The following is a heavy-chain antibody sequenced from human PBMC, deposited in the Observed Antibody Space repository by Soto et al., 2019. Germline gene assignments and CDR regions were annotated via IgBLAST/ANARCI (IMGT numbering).Heavy chain of an antibody. CDR2: INPNSGGT. J-gene: IGHJ4*02. V-gene: IGHV1-2*04. D-gene: IGHD3-3*01. CDR3: ARGSRYDFWSGSSNFDY. Sequence: QVQLVQSGAEVKKPGASVKVSCKASGYTFTGYYMHWVRQAPGQGLEWMGWINPNSGGTNYAQKFQGWVTMTRDTSISTAYMEVSRLRSDDTAVYYCARGSRYDFWSGSSNFDYWGQGTLVTVSS. CDR1: GYTFTGYY.